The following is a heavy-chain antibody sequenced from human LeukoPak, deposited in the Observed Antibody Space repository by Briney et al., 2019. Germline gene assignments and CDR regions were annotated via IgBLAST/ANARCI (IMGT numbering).Heavy chain of an antibody. CDR2: IYYSGST. CDR1: GGSISSYY. D-gene: IGHD5-18*01. J-gene: IGHJ4*02. V-gene: IGHV4-4*07. Sequence: SETLSLTCTVSGGSISSYYWSWIRQPAGKGLEWIGSIYYSGSTYYNPSLKSRVTISVDTSKNQFSLKLSPVTAADTAVYYCASVDTAMGCFDYWGQGTLVTVSS. CDR3: ASVDTAMGCFDY.